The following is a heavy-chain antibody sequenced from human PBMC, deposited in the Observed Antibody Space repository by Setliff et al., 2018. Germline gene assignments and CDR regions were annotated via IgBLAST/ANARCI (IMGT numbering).Heavy chain of an antibody. CDR1: GFTFSDYS. D-gene: IGHD6-19*01. Sequence: GGSLRLSCAASGFTFSDYSMNWVRQAPGKGLEWVSDISSSSSTIYYADSVKGRFTISRDNAQNSLYLQMNSLRAEDTALYYCAKVRSSGWEEPDYWGQGTLVTVSS. CDR2: ISSSSSTI. CDR3: AKVRSSGWEEPDY. J-gene: IGHJ4*02. V-gene: IGHV3-48*01.